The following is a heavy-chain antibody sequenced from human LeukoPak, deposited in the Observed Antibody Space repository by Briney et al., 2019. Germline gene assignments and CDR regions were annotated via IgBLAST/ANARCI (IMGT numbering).Heavy chain of an antibody. CDR3: ARVVYCSGGTCYSPWFDP. CDR2: MNPNSGNT. D-gene: IGHD2-15*01. J-gene: IGHJ5*02. Sequence: GASVKVPCRASGYTFINYDVTWVRQATGQGLEWMGWMNPNSGNTGYAQKFQGRLTMTRNTSISTAYMELSSLRSEDTAVYYCARVVYCSGGTCYSPWFDPWGQGTLVTVSS. V-gene: IGHV1-8*02. CDR1: GYTFINYD.